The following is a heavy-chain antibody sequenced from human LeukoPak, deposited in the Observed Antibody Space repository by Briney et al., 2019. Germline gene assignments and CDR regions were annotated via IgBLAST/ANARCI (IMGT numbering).Heavy chain of an antibody. CDR2: INPNSGGT. CDR3: AGDTDYYDSSGYPNWFDP. CDR1: GYTFTGYY. V-gene: IGHV1-2*02. Sequence: GASVKVSCKASGYTFTGYYMHWVRQAPGQGLEWMGWINPNSGGTNYAQKFQGRVTMTRDTSISTAYMELSRLRSDDTAVYYCAGDTDYYDSSGYPNWFDPWGQGTLVTVSS. D-gene: IGHD3-22*01. J-gene: IGHJ5*02.